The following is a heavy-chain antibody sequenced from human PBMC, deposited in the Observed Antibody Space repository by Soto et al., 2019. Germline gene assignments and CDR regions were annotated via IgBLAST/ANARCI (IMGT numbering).Heavy chain of an antibody. D-gene: IGHD2-2*01. CDR1: GFTFSSYW. CDR2: INSDGSTT. Sequence: EVQMVESGGGLVQPGGSLRLSCAASGFTFSSYWMHWVRQAPGKGLVWVSRINSDGSTTSYADSVKGRFTISRDNAKNTLYLQMNSLGAEDTAVYYCARGAQWMYHFDYWGQGTLVTVSS. J-gene: IGHJ4*02. V-gene: IGHV3-74*01. CDR3: ARGAQWMYHFDY.